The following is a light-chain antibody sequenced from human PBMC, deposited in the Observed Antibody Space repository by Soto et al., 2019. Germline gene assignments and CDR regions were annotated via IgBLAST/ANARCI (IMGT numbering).Light chain of an antibody. V-gene: IGKV3-20*01. CDR3: HQYSSSRKT. Sequence: EVVLSQSPGTLSLSPGERATLSCRASQSVSSTYLIWYQQRPGQAPRLLIYGASSRATGIPDRFSGSGSGTDFTLTISRLEPEDFAVYYCHQYSSSRKTFGQGTKVDIK. CDR1: QSVSSTY. CDR2: GAS. J-gene: IGKJ1*01.